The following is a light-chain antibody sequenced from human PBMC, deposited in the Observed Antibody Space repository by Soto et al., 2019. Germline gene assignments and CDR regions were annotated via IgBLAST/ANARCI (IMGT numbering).Light chain of an antibody. CDR1: QSVANN. CDR3: PHYHKRPLP. Sequence: EIGMSQSAAAVSLSPEERATVPCRASQSVANNLAWYQQKPGQAPRLLISGASTRATGIPARFGGSGFGTEFTLTISSLQSEDFALYYSPHYHKRPLPFGGGTKV. V-gene: IGKV3-15*01. CDR2: GAS. J-gene: IGKJ4*01.